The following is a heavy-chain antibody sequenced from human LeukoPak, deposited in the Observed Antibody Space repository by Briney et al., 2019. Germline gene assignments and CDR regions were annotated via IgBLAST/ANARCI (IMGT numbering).Heavy chain of an antibody. Sequence: SETLSLTCTVSGGSISSGSYYWRWIRQPAGKGLEWIGRIYTSGSTNYNPSLKSRVTLSVDTSKNQFSLKLSSVTAADTAVYYCARDAASYYDSSGYYEYYFDYWGQGTLVTVSS. CDR1: GGSISSGSYY. CDR2: IYTSGST. V-gene: IGHV4-61*02. CDR3: ARDAASYYDSSGYYEYYFDY. D-gene: IGHD3-22*01. J-gene: IGHJ4*02.